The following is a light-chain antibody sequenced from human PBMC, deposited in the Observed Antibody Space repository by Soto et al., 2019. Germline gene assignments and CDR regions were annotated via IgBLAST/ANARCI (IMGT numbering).Light chain of an antibody. CDR3: QQYNNYGSWT. CDR1: QSISGW. J-gene: IGKJ1*01. CDR2: KAS. Sequence: DIQMTQSPSTLSASVGDRVTITCRASQSISGWLAWYQQKPGKAPKLLIYKASTLESGVPSRFSGSGSGTEFTLTISSLQRDDFATYYCQQYNNYGSWTFGQGTRVEIK. V-gene: IGKV1-5*03.